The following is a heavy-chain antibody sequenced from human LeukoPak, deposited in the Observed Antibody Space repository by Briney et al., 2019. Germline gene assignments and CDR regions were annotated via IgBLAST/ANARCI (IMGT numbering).Heavy chain of an antibody. J-gene: IGHJ4*02. CDR2: IYSGGST. D-gene: IGHD6-19*01. Sequence: GGSLRLSCAASGFTVSSNYMSWVRQAPGKGLEWVSVIYSGGSTYYAHSVKGRFTISRDNSKNTLYLQMNSLRAEDTAVYYCASSGVFPHNPLDYWGQGTLVTVSS. CDR1: GFTVSSNY. V-gene: IGHV3-53*01. CDR3: ASSGVFPHNPLDY.